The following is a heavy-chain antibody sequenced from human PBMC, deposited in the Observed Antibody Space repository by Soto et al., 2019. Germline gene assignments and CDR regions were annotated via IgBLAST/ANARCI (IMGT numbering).Heavy chain of an antibody. CDR1: GFRLSDYW. CDR2: MNRDGSQT. V-gene: IGHV3-7*01. CDR3: AIPIVRGDPAWFDP. J-gene: IGHJ5*02. D-gene: IGHD3-10*01. Sequence: GGSLRLSCVASGFRLSDYWMSWVRQAPGKGLEWVANMNRDGSQTYYVDSVRGRFTISRDNAKNSLYLQMNTLGVEDTAVYYCAIPIVRGDPAWFDPWGQGTLVTVSS.